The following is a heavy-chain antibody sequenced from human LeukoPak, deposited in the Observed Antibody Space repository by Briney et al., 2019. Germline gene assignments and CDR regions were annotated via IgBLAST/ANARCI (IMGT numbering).Heavy chain of an antibody. J-gene: IGHJ4*02. D-gene: IGHD2-15*01. CDR2: IYYSGST. V-gene: IGHV4-39*01. Sequence: SETLSLTCTVPGGSISSSSYYWAWIRQSPGKGRECIGSIYYSGSTYYNPSLKSRVTISVDTSKNQLSLKLSSVTAADTAVYYCARQRCSGGSCFFSDYFDYWGQGALVTVSS. CDR3: ARQRCSGGSCFFSDYFDY. CDR1: GGSISSSSYY.